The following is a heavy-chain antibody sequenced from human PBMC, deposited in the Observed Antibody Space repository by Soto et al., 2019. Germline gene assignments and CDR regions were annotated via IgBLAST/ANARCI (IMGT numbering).Heavy chain of an antibody. Sequence: GGSLRLSCAASGVTFISYGMHWVRQAPGKGLEWVAVISYDGSNKYYADSVKGRFTISRDNSKNTLYLQMNSLRAEDTAVYYCAKDWEQWLVSNGMDVWGQGTTVTVSS. CDR3: AKDWEQWLVSNGMDV. CDR1: GVTFISYG. D-gene: IGHD6-19*01. CDR2: ISYDGSNK. J-gene: IGHJ6*02. V-gene: IGHV3-30*18.